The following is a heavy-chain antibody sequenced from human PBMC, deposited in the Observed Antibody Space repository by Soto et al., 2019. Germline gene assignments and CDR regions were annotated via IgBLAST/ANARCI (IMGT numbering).Heavy chain of an antibody. CDR3: ARVAAAGTLEYFQH. V-gene: IGHV4-30-4*02. CDR1: SGSISSGDYY. D-gene: IGHD6-13*01. CDR2: IYYSGST. Sequence: NPSDTLSLTCTVSSGSISSGDYYWILISHPPGKGLEWIGYIYYSGSTYYNPSLKSRVTISVDTSKNQFSLKLSSVTAADTAVYYCARVAAAGTLEYFQHWGQGTLVTVSS. J-gene: IGHJ1*01.